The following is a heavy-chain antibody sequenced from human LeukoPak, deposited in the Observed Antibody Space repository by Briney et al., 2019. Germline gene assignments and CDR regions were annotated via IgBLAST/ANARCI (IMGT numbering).Heavy chain of an antibody. CDR1: GGSISSSSYY. D-gene: IGHD1-26*01. CDR2: IYYSGST. Sequence: SETLSLTCTVSGGSISSSSYYWGWIRQPPGKGLEWIGSIYYSGSTYYNPSLKSRVTISVDTSKNQFSLKLSSVTAADTAVYYCAGNSGGYYEESLATLFDYWGQGTLVTVSS. J-gene: IGHJ4*02. V-gene: IGHV4-39*01. CDR3: AGNSGGYYEESLATLFDY.